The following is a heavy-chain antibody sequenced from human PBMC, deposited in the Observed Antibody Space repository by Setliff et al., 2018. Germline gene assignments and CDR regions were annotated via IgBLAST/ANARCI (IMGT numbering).Heavy chain of an antibody. CDR1: GYTFTSYG. V-gene: IGHV1-18*01. CDR3: VRRVYSSSSGYYHYYMDV. CDR2: ISTYNGDT. J-gene: IGHJ6*03. D-gene: IGHD6-6*01. Sequence: GASVKVSCKASGYTFTSYGISWVRQAPGQGLEWMGWISTYNGDTDYAQKLQDRLTMTTXXXTSTVYMXXXXXXXXXXXXXYXVRRVYSSSSGYYHYYMDVWGKGTTVTVSS.